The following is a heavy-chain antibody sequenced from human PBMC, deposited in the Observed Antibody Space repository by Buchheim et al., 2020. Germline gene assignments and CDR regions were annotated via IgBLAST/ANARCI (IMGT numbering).Heavy chain of an antibody. J-gene: IGHJ3*02. Sequence: QVQLVESGGGVVQPGRSLRLSCAASGFTFSSYAMHWVRQAPGKGLEWVAVISYDGSNKYYADSVKGRFTISRDNSKNTLYLQMNSLRAEDTAVYYCARALSFWSGYYPDAFDIWGQGT. CDR3: ARALSFWSGYYPDAFDI. V-gene: IGHV3-30-3*01. CDR2: ISYDGSNK. D-gene: IGHD3-3*01. CDR1: GFTFSSYA.